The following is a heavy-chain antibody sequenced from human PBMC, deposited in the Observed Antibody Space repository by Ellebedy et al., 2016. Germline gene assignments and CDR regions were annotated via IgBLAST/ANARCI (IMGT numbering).Heavy chain of an antibody. CDR2: ISGSGGST. CDR3: ARDREFCADGHCFGWFDP. J-gene: IGHJ5*02. V-gene: IGHV3-23*01. D-gene: IGHD3/OR15-3a*01. Sequence: GGSLRLSXAASGFVFNNYALSWVRLTPGKGLEWISAISGSGGSTYFVDSVKGRFSISRDNSKNTVDLYINNVRDEDAAIYYCARDREFCADGHCFGWFDPWGQGSLVTVSS. CDR1: GFVFNNYA.